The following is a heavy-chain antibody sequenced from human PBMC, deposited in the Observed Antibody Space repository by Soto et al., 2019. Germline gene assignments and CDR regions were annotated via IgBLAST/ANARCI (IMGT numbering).Heavy chain of an antibody. V-gene: IGHV1-46*03. D-gene: IGHD2-21*01. J-gene: IGHJ4*02. CDR3: ARGAYCGGDCYDY. CDR1: GNTFTRYY. Sequence: QVQLVQSGAEVKKPGASVKVSCKASGNTFTRYYMHWVRQAPGQGLEWMGMISPGGDRTTYAQKFQGRVTMTRETSTSTVHMELSSLKSEDTAVYYCARGAYCGGDCYDYWGQGTLVTVSS. CDR2: ISPGGDRT.